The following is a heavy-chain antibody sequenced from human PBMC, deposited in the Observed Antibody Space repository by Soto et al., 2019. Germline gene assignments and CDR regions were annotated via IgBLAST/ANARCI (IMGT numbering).Heavy chain of an antibody. V-gene: IGHV3-30-3*01. CDR2: ISYDGSNK. CDR3: ARDSPPTVTFMRYDSSGYYYLFDY. D-gene: IGHD3-22*01. Sequence: GGSLRLSCAASGFTFSSYAMHWVRQAPGKGLEWVAVISYDGSNKYYADSVKGRFTISRDNSKNTLYLQMNSLRAEDTAVYYCARDSPPTVTFMRYDSSGYYYLFDYWGQGTLVTVSS. J-gene: IGHJ4*02. CDR1: GFTFSSYA.